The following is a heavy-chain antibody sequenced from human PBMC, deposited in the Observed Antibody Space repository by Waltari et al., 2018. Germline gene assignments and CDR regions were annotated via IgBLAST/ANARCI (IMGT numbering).Heavy chain of an antibody. J-gene: IGHJ4*02. CDR1: GYTFSSYG. Sequence: QVRLVQSAAEVKKPGASVQVSCKASGYTFSSYGLSWVRQAPGQGLEWMGWIGAYNGNTDYAQKFRGRVTLTTDRSTNTAYMELRSLRSDDTAFYYCASSSFCSSTTCYLGYWGQGTLVTVSS. D-gene: IGHD2-2*01. CDR3: ASSSFCSSTTCYLGY. V-gene: IGHV1-18*01. CDR2: IGAYNGNT.